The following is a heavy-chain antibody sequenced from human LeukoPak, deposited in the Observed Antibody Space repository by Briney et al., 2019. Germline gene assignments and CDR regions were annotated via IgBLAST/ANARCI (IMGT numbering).Heavy chain of an antibody. CDR1: GYTFTGYY. Sequence: ASVKVSCKPSGYTFTGYYMHWVGQAPGQGLEWMEWINPNSGGTNYAHKFHGRVTMTRDTSIRTAYMELSRLRSDAPAVYHCARPGRDSSGPTGNFDYWGQGTLVTVSS. CDR2: INPNSGGT. V-gene: IGHV1-2*02. CDR3: ARPGRDSSGPTGNFDY. J-gene: IGHJ4*02. D-gene: IGHD3-22*01.